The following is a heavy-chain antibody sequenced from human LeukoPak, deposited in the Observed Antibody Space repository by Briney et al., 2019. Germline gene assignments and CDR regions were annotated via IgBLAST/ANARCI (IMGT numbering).Heavy chain of an antibody. CDR2: IPYDGSHK. CDR1: GFIFNKYG. CDR3: ARDPSLVEETTLGYDP. D-gene: IGHD1-26*01. Sequence: GGCLRLSCAASGFIFNKYGMHWVRQAPGKGLEWVAVIPYDGSHKDYADSVKGRFTISRDNSKNTVYLQMNSLRAEDTAVYYCARDPSLVEETTLGYDPWGQGTLVTVCS. J-gene: IGHJ5*02. V-gene: IGHV3-33*01.